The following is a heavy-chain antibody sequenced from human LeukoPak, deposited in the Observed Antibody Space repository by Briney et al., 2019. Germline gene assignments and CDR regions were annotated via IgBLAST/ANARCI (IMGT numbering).Heavy chain of an antibody. Sequence: SETLSLTCTVSGGSISSYYWSWIRQPPGKGLEWIGYIYYSGSTNYNPSLKSRVTISVDTSKNQFSLKLSSVTAADTAVYYCARGSKWLPFDYWGQGTLVTVSS. J-gene: IGHJ4*02. V-gene: IGHV4-59*01. CDR1: GGSISSYY. CDR3: ARGSKWLPFDY. CDR2: IYYSGST. D-gene: IGHD5-24*01.